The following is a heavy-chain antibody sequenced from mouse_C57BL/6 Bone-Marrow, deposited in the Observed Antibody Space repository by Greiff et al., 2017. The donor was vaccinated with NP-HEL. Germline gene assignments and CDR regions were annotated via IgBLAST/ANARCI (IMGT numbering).Heavy chain of an antibody. D-gene: IGHD1-3*01. CDR1: GFNIKDDY. Sequence: EVQLQESGAELVRPGASVKLSCTASGFNIKDDYMHWVKQRPEQGLEWIGWIDPENGDTEYASKFQGKATITADTSSNTAYLQLSSLTSEDTAVYYVTTLYDYDAMDYWGQGTSVTVSS. J-gene: IGHJ4*01. CDR2: IDPENGDT. V-gene: IGHV14-4*01. CDR3: TTLYDYDAMDY.